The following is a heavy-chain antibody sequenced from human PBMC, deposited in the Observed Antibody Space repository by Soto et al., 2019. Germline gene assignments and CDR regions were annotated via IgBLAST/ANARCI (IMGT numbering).Heavy chain of an antibody. CDR3: ARDTPDYNFWGGASGVYYFDL. CDR1: GYTFTNYG. D-gene: IGHD3-3*01. V-gene: IGHV1-18*01. CDR2: ISAYNDDT. J-gene: IGHJ4*02. Sequence: QVQLVQSGAEVKKPGASVKVSCKASGYTFTNYGISWVRQAPGQGLEWMGWISAYNDDTKYAQKFQDRVTMTTDTYTSTTYLDLRSLRSDDTAVYFCARDTPDYNFWGGASGVYYFDLWGQGTPVTVSS.